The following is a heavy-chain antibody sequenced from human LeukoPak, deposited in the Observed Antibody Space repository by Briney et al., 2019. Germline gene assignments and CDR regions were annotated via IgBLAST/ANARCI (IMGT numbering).Heavy chain of an antibody. CDR1: GFTFSSYG. CDR2: IWYDGSNK. V-gene: IGHV3-30*02. Sequence: GGSLRLSCAASGFTFSSYGMHWVRQAPGKGLEWVPVIWYDGSNKYYADSVKGRFTITRDNSKNTLYMQMNSLRAEDTAVYYCAKDYGYYSSYYYGMDVWAKGPRSPSP. J-gene: IGHJ6*02. D-gene: IGHD4-11*01. CDR3: AKDYGYYSSYYYGMDV.